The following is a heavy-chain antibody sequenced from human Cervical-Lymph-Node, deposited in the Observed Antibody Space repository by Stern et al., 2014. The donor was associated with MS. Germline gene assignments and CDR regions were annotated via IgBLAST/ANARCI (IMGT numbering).Heavy chain of an antibody. CDR3: ARDGAHYDIDY. CDR2: VWSDGSNQ. CDR1: GFTFSTYG. D-gene: IGHD3-3*01. J-gene: IGHJ4*02. V-gene: IGHV3-33*01. Sequence: QVQLVESGGGVVQPGRSLRLSCAASGFTFSTYGMHWVRQAPDKGLEWVAFVWSDGSNQYYRDSVKGRFTISRDNSKNTVSLQMNSLRVEDTAVYYCARDGAHYDIDYWGQGTLVTVSS.